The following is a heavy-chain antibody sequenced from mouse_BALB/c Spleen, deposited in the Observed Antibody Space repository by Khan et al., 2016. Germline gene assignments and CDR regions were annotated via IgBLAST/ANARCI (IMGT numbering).Heavy chain of an antibody. CDR2: ISCYNGAT. J-gene: IGHJ2*01. D-gene: IGHD2-4*01. V-gene: IGHV1S34*01. CDR1: GYSFTGYY. Sequence: LVKTGASVKISCKASGYSFTGYYIHWVKQSHGKSLEWNGYISCYNGATNCNQKFKGKATFTVDTSYSTAYMQFNSLTSEDSAVYYGARGLRRREPFYFDYWGQGTTLAVSS. CDR3: ARGLRRREPFYFDY.